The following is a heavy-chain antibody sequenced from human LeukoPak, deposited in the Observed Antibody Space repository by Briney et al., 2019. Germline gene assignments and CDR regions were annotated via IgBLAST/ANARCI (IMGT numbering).Heavy chain of an antibody. J-gene: IGHJ3*02. V-gene: IGHV5-51*01. CDR1: GYRFTSYW. CDR3: AREGDYVDAFDI. D-gene: IGHD4-17*01. CDR2: IYPGDSDT. Sequence: GASLQISCKGSGYRFTSYWIGWWRQMPGKGLEGMGIIYPGDSDTRYSPSFQGQVTISADKSISTAYLQWSSLKASDTPIYYCAREGDYVDAFDIWGQGTMVTVSS.